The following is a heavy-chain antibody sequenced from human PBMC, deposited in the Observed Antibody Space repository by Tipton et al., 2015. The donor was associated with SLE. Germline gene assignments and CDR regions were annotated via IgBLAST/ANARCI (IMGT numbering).Heavy chain of an antibody. CDR3: ARWGWGIVGATDAFDI. D-gene: IGHD1-26*01. J-gene: IGHJ3*02. V-gene: IGHV1-2*06. CDR2: INPNSGGT. CDR1: GYTFTGYY. Sequence: QVQLVQSGTEVKKPGASVKVSCKASGYTFTGYYMHWVRQAPGQGLEWMGRINPNSGGTNYAQKFQGRVTMTRDTSISTAYMELSRLRSDDTAVYYCARWGWGIVGATDAFDIWGQGTMVTVSS.